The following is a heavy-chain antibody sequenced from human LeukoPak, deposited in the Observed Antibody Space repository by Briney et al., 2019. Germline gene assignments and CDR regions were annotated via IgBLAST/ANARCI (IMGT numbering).Heavy chain of an antibody. D-gene: IGHD3-16*02. J-gene: IGHJ5*02. CDR3: ARDPIVGSGWFDP. V-gene: IGHV1-18*04. CDR1: GYTFTGYY. CDR2: ISAYNGNT. Sequence: EASVKVSCKSSGYTFTGYYMYWVRQAPGQGLEWMGWISAYNGNTNYAQKLQGRVTMTTDTSTSTAYMELRSLRSDDTAVYYCARDPIVGSGWFDPWGQGTLVTVSS.